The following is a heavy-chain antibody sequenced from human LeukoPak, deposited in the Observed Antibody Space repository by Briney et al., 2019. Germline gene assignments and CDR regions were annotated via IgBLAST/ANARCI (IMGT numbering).Heavy chain of an antibody. CDR1: GFTFSSYW. Sequence: PGGSLRLSCAASGFTFSSYWMSWVRQAPGKGLEWVAHIKQDGSEKYYVDSVKGRFTISRDNAKNSLYLQMNSLRAEDTAVYYCAVAGRYCTNGVCYNPFDYWGQGTLVTVSS. CDR3: AVAGRYCTNGVCYNPFDY. V-gene: IGHV3-7*01. J-gene: IGHJ4*02. CDR2: IKQDGSEK. D-gene: IGHD2-8*01.